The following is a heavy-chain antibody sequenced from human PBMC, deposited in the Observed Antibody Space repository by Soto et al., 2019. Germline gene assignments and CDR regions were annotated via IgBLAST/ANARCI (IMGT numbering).Heavy chain of an antibody. J-gene: IGHJ4*02. Sequence: QVQLVESGGGVVQPGRSLRLSCAASGFTFSSYGMHWVRQAPGKGLEWVAVVSYDGSSQYYADSVKGRFTISRDNSKNMVYLQMTTLRREDAAVYYCAKAHGYSSGWRADSWGQGTRVTVSA. CDR1: GFTFSSYG. V-gene: IGHV3-30*18. D-gene: IGHD6-19*01. CDR2: VSYDGSSQ. CDR3: AKAHGYSSGWRADS.